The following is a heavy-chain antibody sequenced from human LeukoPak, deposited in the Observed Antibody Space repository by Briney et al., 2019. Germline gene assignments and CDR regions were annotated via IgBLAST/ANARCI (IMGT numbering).Heavy chain of an antibody. Sequence: GGSLRLSCAASGFTFSSYSMNWVRQAPGKGLEWVSSISSSSSYIYYADSVKGRFTISRDNAKNSLYLQMNSLRAEDTAVYYCARDKYGSSWQIVDAFDIWGQGTMVTVSS. J-gene: IGHJ3*02. CDR3: ARDKYGSSWQIVDAFDI. CDR2: ISSSSSYI. V-gene: IGHV3-21*01. CDR1: GFTFSSYS. D-gene: IGHD6-13*01.